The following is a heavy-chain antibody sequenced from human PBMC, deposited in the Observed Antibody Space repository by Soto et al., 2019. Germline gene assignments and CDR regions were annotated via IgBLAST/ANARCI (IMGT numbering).Heavy chain of an antibody. CDR3: ARDYPYCSSTSCYLYYYYYMDV. Sequence: QVQLVQSGAEVKKPGASVKVSCKASGYTFTSYAMHWVRQAPGQRLEWMGWINAGNGNTKYSQKFQGRVTITRDTSASTAYMELSSLRSEDTAVYYCARDYPYCSSTSCYLYYYYYMDVWGKGTTVTVSS. CDR1: GYTFTSYA. D-gene: IGHD2-2*01. V-gene: IGHV1-3*01. J-gene: IGHJ6*03. CDR2: INAGNGNT.